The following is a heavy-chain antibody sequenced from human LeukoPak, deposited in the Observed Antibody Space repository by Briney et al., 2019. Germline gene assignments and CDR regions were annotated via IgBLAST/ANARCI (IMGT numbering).Heavy chain of an antibody. D-gene: IGHD6-19*01. Sequence: SETLSLTCTVSGGSISNFHWSWIRQPPGKGLEWIGYIYYLGSTNYNPSLKSRVSISVDTSKNQFSLKLSSVTAADTAVYYCARHEGGWYTFHAFDIWGQGTMVTVSS. V-gene: IGHV4-59*08. CDR3: ARHEGGWYTFHAFDI. CDR2: IYYLGST. CDR1: GGSISNFH. J-gene: IGHJ3*02.